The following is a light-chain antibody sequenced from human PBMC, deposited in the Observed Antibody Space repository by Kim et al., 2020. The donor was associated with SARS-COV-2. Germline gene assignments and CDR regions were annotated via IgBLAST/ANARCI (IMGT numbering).Light chain of an antibody. V-gene: IGKV3-15*01. Sequence: SPGERATLSCRASQSINNNLAWYQQKPGQAPRLLIYGASTRAAATPDRFSGSGSGTEFTLTISSLQPEDFAVYYCQHYNNWPPWTFGQGTKVDIK. J-gene: IGKJ1*01. CDR2: GAS. CDR1: QSINNN. CDR3: QHYNNWPPWT.